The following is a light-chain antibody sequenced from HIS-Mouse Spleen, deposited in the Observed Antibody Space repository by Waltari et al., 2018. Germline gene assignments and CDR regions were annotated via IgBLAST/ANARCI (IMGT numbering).Light chain of an antibody. CDR1: SRYVVGYNY. J-gene: IGLJ2*01. Sequence: QSALTQPSSVSGSPGQSISVSSPGPSRYVVGYNYGHWYQQHPGKAPILMIYDVSNPPAGVSNRFSGSKSGNTASLTISGLQAEDEADYYCSSYTSSSFNVVFGGGTKLTVL. V-gene: IGLV2-14*03. CDR2: DVS. CDR3: SSYTSSSFNVV.